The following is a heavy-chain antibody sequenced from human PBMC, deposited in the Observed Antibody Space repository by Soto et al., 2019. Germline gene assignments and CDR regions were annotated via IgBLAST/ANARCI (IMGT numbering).Heavy chain of an antibody. V-gene: IGHV1-69*02. CDR1: QDSCNSYT. D-gene: IGHD3-22*01. CDR3: ARRPAYHRRGYYYVY. Sequence: IASKVPQDSCNSYTISWVRQASGQGLEWMGRIIPILGIANYAQKFQGRVTITADKSTSTAYMELSSLRSEDTAVSYCARRPAYHRRGYYYVYWG. CDR2: IIPILGIA. J-gene: IGHJ4*01.